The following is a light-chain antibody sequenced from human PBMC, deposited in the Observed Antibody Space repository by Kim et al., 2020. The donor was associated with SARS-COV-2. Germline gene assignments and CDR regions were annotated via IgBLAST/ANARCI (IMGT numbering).Light chain of an antibody. J-gene: IGKJ4*01. Sequence: SASVGDRVTITCRASQDINSWLAWYQQKPGKAPKLLMYGASHLQSGVPSRFSGTRSGKDFILTISSLQPEDFATYYCQQPNSFPTTFGGGTKLEIK. CDR3: QQPNSFPTT. CDR1: QDINSW. CDR2: GAS. V-gene: IGKV1-12*01.